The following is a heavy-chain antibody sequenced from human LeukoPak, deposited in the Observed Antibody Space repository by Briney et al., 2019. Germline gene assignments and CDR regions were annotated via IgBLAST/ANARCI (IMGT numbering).Heavy chain of an antibody. J-gene: IGHJ4*02. CDR3: AKGRGYYLDY. CDR1: GFIFNTYD. V-gene: IGHV3-30*02. D-gene: IGHD3-22*01. Sequence: GGSLRLSCAASGFIFNTYDMYWVRQAPGKGLEWVTFIRHDGNSKHYADSVKGRFTISRDISKNTVYLQTNSLRHEGTAMYYCAKGRGYYLDYWGQGTLVTVSS. CDR2: IRHDGNSK.